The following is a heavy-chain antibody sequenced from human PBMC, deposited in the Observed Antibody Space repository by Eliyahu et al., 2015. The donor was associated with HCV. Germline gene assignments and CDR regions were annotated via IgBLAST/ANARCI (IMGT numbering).Heavy chain of an antibody. Sequence: EVQLXESGGGLVQPGGSLRLSCAASXFTFXTYGXPWVRQAPGKGLVWVSRINSDGSSTSYADSVKGRFTISRDNAKNTLYLQMNSLRAEDTAVYYCVNSGNYLYYFDYWGQGTLVTVSS. CDR1: XFTFXTYG. CDR2: INSDGSST. V-gene: IGHV3-74*01. D-gene: IGHD1-26*01. CDR3: VNSGNYLYYFDY. J-gene: IGHJ4*02.